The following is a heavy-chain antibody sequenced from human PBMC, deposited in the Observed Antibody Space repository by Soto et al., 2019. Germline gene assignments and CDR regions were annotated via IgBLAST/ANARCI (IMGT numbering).Heavy chain of an antibody. V-gene: IGHV4-4*02. CDR1: GGSISSSDW. J-gene: IGHJ6*02. D-gene: IGHD2-15*01. CDR3: ARDRYCSDASCHPSYYYYGLDV. CDR2: IYHSGST. Sequence: TLSLTCAVSGGSISSSDWWSWVRQPPGKGLEWIGEIYHSGSTNYNPSLKSRVTISVDKSNNQFSLKLNSVTAADTAVYYCARDRYCSDASCHPSYYYYGLDVWGQGTTVTVSS.